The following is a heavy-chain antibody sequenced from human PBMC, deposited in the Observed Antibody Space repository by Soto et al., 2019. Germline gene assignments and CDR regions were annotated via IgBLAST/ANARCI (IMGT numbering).Heavy chain of an antibody. J-gene: IGHJ5*02. D-gene: IGHD1-1*01. Sequence: QVQLQESGPGLVKPSETLSLTCSVSGGSISNYYWSWIRQPPGKGLEWIGYIYYSGSTNYNPSLRGRVTILVARSKNRSPRRLASVPAADPAWNSWAEFTGGTDPGGQGTLVSSPS. CDR2: IYYSGST. CDR1: GGSISNYY. V-gene: IGHV4-59*01. CDR3: AEFTGGTDP.